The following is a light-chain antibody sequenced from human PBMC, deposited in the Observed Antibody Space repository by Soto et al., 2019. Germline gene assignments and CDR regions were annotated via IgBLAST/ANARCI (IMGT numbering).Light chain of an antibody. J-gene: IGKJ5*01. CDR1: QGISSD. Sequence: IQLTRSPSSLSASVGDRATITCRASQGISSDLAWYQQKQGKDPTLLIYSASTLQNGVPSRCSGSGSATDFTLTISVLQPEDFATYYWQQLNSYPVTFGQVTRLEIK. V-gene: IGKV1-9*01. CDR3: QQLNSYPVT. CDR2: SAS.